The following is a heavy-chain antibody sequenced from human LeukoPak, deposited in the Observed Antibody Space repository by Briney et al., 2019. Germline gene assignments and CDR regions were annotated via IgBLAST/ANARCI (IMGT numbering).Heavy chain of an antibody. D-gene: IGHD3-9*01. V-gene: IGHV1-18*01. CDR1: GYTFTSYG. CDR3: ARVMYYDILTGYYPPMV. Sequence: ASVKVSCKASGYTFTSYGISWVRQAPGQGLEWMGWISAYNGNTNYAQKLQGRVTMTTDTSTSTAYMELRSLRSDDTAVYYCARVMYYDILTGYYPPMVWGQGTLVTVSS. CDR2: ISAYNGNT. J-gene: IGHJ4*02.